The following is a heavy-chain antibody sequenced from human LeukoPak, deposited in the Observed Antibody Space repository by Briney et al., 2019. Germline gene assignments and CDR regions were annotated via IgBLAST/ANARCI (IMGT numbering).Heavy chain of an antibody. CDR2: IYYSGST. V-gene: IGHV4-61*01. Sequence: SETLSLTCTVSGGSVSSGSYYWCWIRQPQGKGLEWMGYIYYSGSTNYNPSLKSRVTISLNTSKNQFSLKLTSVTAADTAVYYCTSLLGYCSGGSCYSAGWDYWGQGTLVTVSS. D-gene: IGHD2-15*01. CDR3: TSLLGYCSGGSCYSAGWDY. CDR1: GGSVSSGSYY. J-gene: IGHJ4*02.